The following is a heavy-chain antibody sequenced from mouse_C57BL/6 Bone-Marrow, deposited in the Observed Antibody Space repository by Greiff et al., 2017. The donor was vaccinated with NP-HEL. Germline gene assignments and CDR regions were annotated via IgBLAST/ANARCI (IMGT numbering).Heavy chain of an antibody. Sequence: EVNVVESVAELVRPGASVKLSCTASGFNIKNTYMHWVKQRPEQGLEWIGRIDPANGNTKYAPKFQGKATITADTSSNTAYLQLSSLTSEDTAIYYCARWYYGSSYVSSWFAYWGQGTLVTVSA. D-gene: IGHD1-1*01. CDR1: GFNIKNTY. CDR3: ARWYYGSSYVSSWFAY. V-gene: IGHV14-3*01. CDR2: IDPANGNT. J-gene: IGHJ3*01.